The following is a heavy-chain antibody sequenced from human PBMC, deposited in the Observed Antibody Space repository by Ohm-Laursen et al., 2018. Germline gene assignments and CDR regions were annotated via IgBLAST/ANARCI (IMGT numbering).Heavy chain of an antibody. CDR1: GFTFNNYN. D-gene: IGHD3-22*01. Sequence: SLRLSCAASGFTFNNYNMNWVRQAPGKGLEWVSSMTSSGSVMPYLDSVKGRFTISRDNAKNSLYLQMNNLRAEDTAVYYCARGDISGYWYFDLWGRGTLVTVSS. V-gene: IGHV3-21*01. CDR2: MTSSGSVM. J-gene: IGHJ2*01. CDR3: ARGDISGYWYFDL.